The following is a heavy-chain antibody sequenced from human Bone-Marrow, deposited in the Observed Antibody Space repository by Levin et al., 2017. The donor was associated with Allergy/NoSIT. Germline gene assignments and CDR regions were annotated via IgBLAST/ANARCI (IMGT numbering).Heavy chain of an antibody. D-gene: IGHD2-15*01. CDR3: AAHYYRRYCSGGSCRPPFDY. J-gene: IGHJ4*02. V-gene: IGHV1-58*01. CDR1: GFTFTSSA. CDR2: IVVGSGNT. Sequence: VASVKVSCKASGFTFTSSAVQWVRQARGQRLEWIGWIVVGSGNTNYAQKFQERVTITRDMSTSTAYMELSSLRSEDTAVYYCAAHYYRRYCSGGSCRPPFDYWGQGTLVTVSS.